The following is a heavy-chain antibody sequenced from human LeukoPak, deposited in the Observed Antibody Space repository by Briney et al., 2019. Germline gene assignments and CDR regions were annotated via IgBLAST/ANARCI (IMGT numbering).Heavy chain of an antibody. V-gene: IGHV1-69*13. CDR3: ASPKSPYCSGGSCYYYYGMDV. CDR1: GYTFTGYY. J-gene: IGHJ6*02. CDR2: IIPIFGTA. D-gene: IGHD2-15*01. Sequence: SVKVSCKASGYTFTGYYVHWVRQAPGQGLEWMGGIIPIFGTANYAQKFQGRVTITADESTSTAYMELSSLRSEDTAVYYCASPKSPYCSGGSCYYYYGMDVWGQGTTVTVSS.